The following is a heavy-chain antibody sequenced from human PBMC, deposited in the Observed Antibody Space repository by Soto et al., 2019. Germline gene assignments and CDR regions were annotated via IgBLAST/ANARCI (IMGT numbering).Heavy chain of an antibody. CDR3: ARTVMITFGGVIARGY. CDR2: ISSSGSTI. D-gene: IGHD3-16*02. J-gene: IGHJ4*02. CDR1: GFTFSDYY. Sequence: PVGSLRLSCAASGFTFSDYYMSWIRQAPGKGLEWVSYISSSGSTIYYADSVKGRFTISRDNAKNSLYLQMNSLRAEDTAVYYCARTVMITFGGVIARGYWGQGTLVTVSS. V-gene: IGHV3-11*01.